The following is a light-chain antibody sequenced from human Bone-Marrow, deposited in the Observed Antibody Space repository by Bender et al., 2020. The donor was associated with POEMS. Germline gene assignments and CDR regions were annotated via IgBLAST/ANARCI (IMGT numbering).Light chain of an antibody. V-gene: IGLV2-14*02. CDR3: QSWGSNTAV. Sequence: QSALTQPASVSGSPGQSITISCTGTSSDVGGYNLVSWYQQHPGKVPKFIIFEGIKRPSGIPERFSGSTSGNTASLTISGTQTMDEADYYCQSWGSNTAVFGGGTKLTVL. CDR1: SSDVGGYNL. J-gene: IGLJ2*01. CDR2: EGI.